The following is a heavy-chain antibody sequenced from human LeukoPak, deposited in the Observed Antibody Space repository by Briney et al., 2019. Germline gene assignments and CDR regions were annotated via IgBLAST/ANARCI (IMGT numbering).Heavy chain of an antibody. CDR2: IYHSGST. CDR1: GGSISSSNW. CDR3: ASSNYDILTGYRDAFDI. D-gene: IGHD3-9*01. V-gene: IGHV4-4*02. J-gene: IGHJ3*02. Sequence: KPSETLSLTCAVSGGSISSSNWWSWVRQPPGKGLEWIGEIYHSGSTNYNPSLKSRVTISVDKSKNQFSLKLSSVTAADTAVYYCASSNYDILTGYRDAFDIWGQGTMVTVSS.